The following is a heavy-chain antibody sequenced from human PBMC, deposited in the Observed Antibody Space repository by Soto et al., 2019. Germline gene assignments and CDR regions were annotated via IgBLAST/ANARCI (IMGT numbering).Heavy chain of an antibody. CDR1: GFTFSGSA. V-gene: IGHV3-73*01. D-gene: IGHD1-20*01. J-gene: IGHJ4*02. Sequence: PGGALRLSCPSSGFTFSGSAMHWVRQASGKGLEWVGRIRSKANSYATAYAASVKGRFTISRDDSKNTAYLQMNSLKTEDTAVYYCTRQVSGPGDYVDYWGQGTLVTVSS. CDR3: TRQVSGPGDYVDY. CDR2: IRSKANSYAT.